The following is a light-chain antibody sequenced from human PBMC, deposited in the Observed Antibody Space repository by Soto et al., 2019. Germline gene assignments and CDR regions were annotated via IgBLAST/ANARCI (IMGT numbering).Light chain of an antibody. CDR2: GTS. Sequence: ETVFTPSPGTLSLSPGESSTLSGRAPQSVSGKLAWYQQKRGQAPRILIFGTSGRATGIPDRFSGSGSGTDFTLTISRLEPEDFGVYYCQQYGSLPWTFGQGTKVDIK. J-gene: IGKJ1*01. CDR1: QSVSGK. CDR3: QQYGSLPWT. V-gene: IGKV3-20*01.